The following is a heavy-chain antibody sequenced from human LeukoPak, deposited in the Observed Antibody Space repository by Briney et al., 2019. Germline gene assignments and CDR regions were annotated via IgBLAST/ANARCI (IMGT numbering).Heavy chain of an antibody. J-gene: IGHJ4*02. D-gene: IGHD3-22*01. CDR1: GFTFSSYW. Sequence: GGSPRLSCVASGFTFSSYWMNWVRQAPGKGPEWVANINHGGSEKHFVESEKGVFTMCRDNAYNSLFLEMKCPRAEDTAVYYCARGWHYSASGGSGDSWGQGTLVTVSS. V-gene: IGHV3-7*01. CDR2: INHGGSEK. CDR3: ARGWHYSASGGSGDS.